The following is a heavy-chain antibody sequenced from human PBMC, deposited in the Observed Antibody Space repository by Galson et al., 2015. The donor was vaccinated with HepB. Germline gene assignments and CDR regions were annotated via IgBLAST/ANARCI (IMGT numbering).Heavy chain of an antibody. CDR1: GGTFSSYA. CDR2: ISTYNGNT. V-gene: IGHV1-18*01. J-gene: IGHJ3*01. Sequence: SVTVSCKASGGTFSSYAISWVRQAPGQGLEWMGWISTYNGNTNYAQKLRGRVTMTTDTSTSTAYMELRSLRSDDTAVYYCVRVKGANFDAFDVWGQGTRVTVTS. D-gene: IGHD1-7*01. CDR3: VRVKGANFDAFDV.